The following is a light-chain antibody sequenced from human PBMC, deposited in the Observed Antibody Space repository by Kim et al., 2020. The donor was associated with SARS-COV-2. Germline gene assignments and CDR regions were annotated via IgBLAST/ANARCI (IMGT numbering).Light chain of an antibody. CDR2: DAS. CDR1: QRVSSY. J-gene: IGKJ2*01. V-gene: IGKV3-11*01. Sequence: SSPGERAALSCRASQRVSSYLAWYQQQPGQAPRLLIYDASNRATGIPARFSGSGSGTDFTLTISSLEPEDFAVYYCQQRSNWPPYTFGQGTKLEI. CDR3: QQRSNWPPYT.